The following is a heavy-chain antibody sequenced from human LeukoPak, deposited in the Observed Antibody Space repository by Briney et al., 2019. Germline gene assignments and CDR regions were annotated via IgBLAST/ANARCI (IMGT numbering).Heavy chain of an antibody. CDR1: GYTFTDYY. Sequence: ASVKVSCKASGYTFTDYYMHWLRQAPGQGLEWMGWINPNSDDTNYAQKFQGRVTMTRDTSISTAYMELSRLRSDDTAVYYCARAPSYCRSGSCYPIFSDFWGQGTLVTVSS. CDR3: ARAPSYCRSGSCYPIFSDF. CDR2: INPNSDDT. J-gene: IGHJ4*02. V-gene: IGHV1-2*02. D-gene: IGHD2-15*01.